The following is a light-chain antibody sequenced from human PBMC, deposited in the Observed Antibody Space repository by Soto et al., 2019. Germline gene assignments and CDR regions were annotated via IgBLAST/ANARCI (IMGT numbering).Light chain of an antibody. CDR1: SSDVGGYNY. V-gene: IGLV2-14*01. Sequence: QSALTQPASVSGSPGQSITISCTGTSSDVGGYNYVSWYQQHPGKAPKLIIYDVSNRLSGVSNRFSGSKSGNTASLTISGLQAEDEADYYCSSYTSSSTLEVVFGGGTKVTVL. CDR3: SSYTSSSTLEVV. J-gene: IGLJ2*01. CDR2: DVS.